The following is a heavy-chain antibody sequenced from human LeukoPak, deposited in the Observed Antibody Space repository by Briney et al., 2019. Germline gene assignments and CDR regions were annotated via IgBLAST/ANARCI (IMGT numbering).Heavy chain of an antibody. V-gene: IGHV5-51*01. CDR2: IYPGDSDT. Sequence: GESLKISCKGSGYSFTTYWFGWVRQMPGKGLEWMGIIYPGDSDTRYSPSFQGQVTISADKSISTAYLQWSSLKASDTAIYYCARHLATVTASRQYYYYGMDVWGQGTTVTVSS. CDR3: ARHLATVTASRQYYYYGMDV. J-gene: IGHJ6*02. D-gene: IGHD2-21*02. CDR1: GYSFTTYW.